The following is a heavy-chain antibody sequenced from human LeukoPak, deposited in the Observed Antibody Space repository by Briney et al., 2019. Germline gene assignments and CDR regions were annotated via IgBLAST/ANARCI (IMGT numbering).Heavy chain of an antibody. Sequence: ASETLSLTCTVSGGSNSSYYWSWIRQPAGKGLEWIGRIYTSGSTNYNPSLKSRVTMSVDTSKNQFSLKPSSVTAADTAVYYCAREGRQYGTYDYWGQGTLVTVSS. J-gene: IGHJ4*02. CDR2: IYTSGST. V-gene: IGHV4-4*07. CDR3: AREGRQYGTYDY. CDR1: GGSNSSYY. D-gene: IGHD2-2*01.